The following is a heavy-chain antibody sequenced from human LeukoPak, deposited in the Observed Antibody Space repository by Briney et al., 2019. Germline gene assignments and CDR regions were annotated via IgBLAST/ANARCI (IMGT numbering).Heavy chain of an antibody. V-gene: IGHV4-30-2*01. CDR2: ICHSGST. CDR1: GGSISSGGYS. CDR3: ARGYCSSTSCYGFDY. Sequence: PSQTLSLTCAVSGGSISSGGYSWSWIRQPPGKGLEWIGYICHSGSTYYNPSLKSRVTISVDRSKNQFSLKLSSVTAADTAVYYCARGYCSSTSCYGFDYWGQGTLVTVSS. D-gene: IGHD2-2*01. J-gene: IGHJ4*02.